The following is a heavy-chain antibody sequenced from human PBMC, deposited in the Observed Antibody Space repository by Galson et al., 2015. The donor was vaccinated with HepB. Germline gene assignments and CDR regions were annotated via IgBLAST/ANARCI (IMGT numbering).Heavy chain of an antibody. V-gene: IGHV3-7*03. CDR2: IKQDGSEK. D-gene: IGHD5-18*01. CDR3: ASHVVDTARAYAFDI. CDR1: GFTFSNYW. Sequence: SLRLSCAASGFTFSNYWMSWVRQAPGKGLEWVANIKQDGSEKYYVDSVKGRFTISRDNAKNSLYLQMHSPRAEDTAVYYCASHVVDTARAYAFDIWGQGTMVTVSS. J-gene: IGHJ3*02.